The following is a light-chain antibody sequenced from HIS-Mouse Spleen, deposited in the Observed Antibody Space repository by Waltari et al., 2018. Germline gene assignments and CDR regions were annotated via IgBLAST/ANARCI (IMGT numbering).Light chain of an antibody. CDR3: SSYTSSSTLV. Sequence: QSALTQPASVSGSPGQSITISCTGTSSDVGGYNYVSGYQQHPGKAPKLMIYEVSNRPSGVCNRCSGSKAGNTASLTSSGLQAEDEADYYCSSYTSSSTLVFGGGTKLTVL. CDR1: SSDVGGYNY. V-gene: IGLV2-14*01. CDR2: EVS. J-gene: IGLJ3*02.